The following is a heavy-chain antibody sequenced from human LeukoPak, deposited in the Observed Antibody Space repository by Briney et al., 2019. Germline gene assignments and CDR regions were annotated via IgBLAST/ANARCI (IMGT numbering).Heavy chain of an antibody. Sequence: GGSLRLSCAASGFTFSSYNINWVRQAPGKGLECVSSISSSSSYIYYADSVKGRFTISRDNAKNSLYLQMNSLRAEDTAVYYCAKEDSNGWYFFDYWGQGTLVTVSS. D-gene: IGHD6-19*01. J-gene: IGHJ4*02. CDR2: ISSSSSYI. CDR3: AKEDSNGWYFFDY. V-gene: IGHV3-21*01. CDR1: GFTFSSYN.